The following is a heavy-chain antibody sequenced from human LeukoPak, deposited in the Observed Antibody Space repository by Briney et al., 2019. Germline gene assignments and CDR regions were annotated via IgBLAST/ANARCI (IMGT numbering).Heavy chain of an antibody. CDR1: GGSFRSYW. CDR3: ARQGYTVSYYFLDY. V-gene: IGHV4-4*07. CDR2: IYSTGST. J-gene: IGHJ4*02. D-gene: IGHD1-26*01. Sequence: PSETLSLTCAVPGGSFRSYWWGWLRQPAGKGLEWLGGIYSTGSTSFNPSLKSRLTLSIDTSTNQFSLTLTSVTAADTAVYFCARQGYTVSYYFLDYWSQGTLVTVSS.